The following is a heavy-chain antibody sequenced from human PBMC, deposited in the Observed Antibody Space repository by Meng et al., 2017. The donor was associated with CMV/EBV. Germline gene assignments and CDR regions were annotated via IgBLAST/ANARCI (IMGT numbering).Heavy chain of an antibody. CDR2: IYPGDSDT. V-gene: IGHV5-51*01. Sequence: CKGSGYSFPSYWIGWVRQMPGKGLEWMGIIYPGDSDTRYSPSFQGQVTISADKSISTAYLQWSSLKASDTAMYYCARRYGSGSYWFDPWGQGTLVTVSS. CDR3: ARRYGSGSYWFDP. J-gene: IGHJ5*02. D-gene: IGHD3-10*01. CDR1: GYSFPSYW.